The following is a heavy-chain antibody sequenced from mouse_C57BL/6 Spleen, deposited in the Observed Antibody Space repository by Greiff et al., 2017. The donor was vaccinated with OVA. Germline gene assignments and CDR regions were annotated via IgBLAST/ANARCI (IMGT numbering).Heavy chain of an antibody. J-gene: IGHJ3*01. Sequence: EVKLMESGGDLVKPGGSLKLSCAASGFTFSSYGMSWVRQTPDKRLEWVATISSGGSYTYYPDSVKGRFTISRDNAKNTLYLQMSSLKSEDTAMYYCARRGDYVWFAYWGQGTLVTVSA. V-gene: IGHV5-6*02. CDR1: GFTFSSYG. CDR2: ISSGGSYT. CDR3: ARRGDYVWFAY. D-gene: IGHD2-4*01.